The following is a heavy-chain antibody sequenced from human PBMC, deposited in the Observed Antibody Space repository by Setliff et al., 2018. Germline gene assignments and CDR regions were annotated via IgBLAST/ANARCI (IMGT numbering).Heavy chain of an antibody. Sequence: GGSLRLSCAASRFSFNYFGMHWVRQAPGKGLEWVGFIRFDGSIKYYADSVKGRFAISRDNAKNTVYLQMNSLRAEDTAVYYCARDREGDGNYYMDVWGKGTTVTVSS. V-gene: IGHV3-30*02. CDR1: RFSFNYFG. CDR2: IRFDGSIK. J-gene: IGHJ6*03. CDR3: ARDREGDGNYYMDV. D-gene: IGHD1-1*01.